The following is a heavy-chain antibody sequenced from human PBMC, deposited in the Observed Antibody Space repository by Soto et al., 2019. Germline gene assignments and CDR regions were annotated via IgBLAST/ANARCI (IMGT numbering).Heavy chain of an antibody. CDR3: ARVVGYSYGPFDY. CDR2: ISGSGGST. CDR1: GFTFSSYA. J-gene: IGHJ4*02. Sequence: EVQLLESGGGLVQPGGSLRLSCAASGFTFSSYAMSWVRQAPGKGLEWVSAISGSGGSTYYADSVKGRFTISRDNSKNTLYLQMNSLRAEDTAVYYCARVVGYSYGPFDYWGQGTLVTVSS. D-gene: IGHD5-18*01. V-gene: IGHV3-23*01.